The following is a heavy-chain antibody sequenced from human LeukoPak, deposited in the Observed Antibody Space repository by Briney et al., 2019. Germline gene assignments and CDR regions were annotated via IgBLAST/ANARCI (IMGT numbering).Heavy chain of an antibody. CDR2: INHSGST. CDR1: GGSFSGYY. J-gene: IGHJ3*02. V-gene: IGHV4-34*01. Sequence: SETLSLTCAVYGGSFSGYYWSWIRQPPGKGLEWIGEINHSGSTNYNPSLKSRVTISVDTSKNQFSLKLSSVTAADTAVYYCARDPTPQRYSSGWPGAFDIWGQGTMVTVSS. D-gene: IGHD6-19*01. CDR3: ARDPTPQRYSSGWPGAFDI.